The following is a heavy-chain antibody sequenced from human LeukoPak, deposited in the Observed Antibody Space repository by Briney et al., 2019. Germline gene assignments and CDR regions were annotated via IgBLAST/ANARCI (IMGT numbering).Heavy chain of an antibody. J-gene: IGHJ5*01. Sequence: TLSLTCAVSGGSISSGGYSWSWIRQPPGKALEWLALIYWDDDKRYSPSLKSRLTITKDPSKNQVVLTMTNLDPVDTATYYCAHTRYNSNWFDYWGQGTLVTVSS. CDR3: AHTRYNSNWFDY. CDR2: IYWDDDK. D-gene: IGHD6-19*01. CDR1: GGSISSGGYS. V-gene: IGHV2-5*08.